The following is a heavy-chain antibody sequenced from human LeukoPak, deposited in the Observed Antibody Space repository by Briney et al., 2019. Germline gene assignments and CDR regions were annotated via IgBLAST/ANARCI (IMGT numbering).Heavy chain of an antibody. CDR2: ISIGSTYI. V-gene: IGHV3-21*01. CDR1: GITFSRYS. Sequence: GGSLRLSCAASGITFSRYSMNWVRQAPGRGLEWVSSISIGSTYIYYADSVKGRFTISRDNARNSLYLQMNSLRAEDRALYYCATRGEALQFDYWGQGTLVTVSS. D-gene: IGHD3-10*01. J-gene: IGHJ4*02. CDR3: ATRGEALQFDY.